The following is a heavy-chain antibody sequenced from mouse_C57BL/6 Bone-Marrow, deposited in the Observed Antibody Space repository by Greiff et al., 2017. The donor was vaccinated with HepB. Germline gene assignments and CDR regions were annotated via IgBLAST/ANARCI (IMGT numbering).Heavy chain of an antibody. CDR2: INPDSSTI. CDR3: AQEGRTYYAMDY. CDR1: GIDFSRYW. D-gene: IGHD3-3*01. V-gene: IGHV4-1*01. Sequence: DVKLQESGGGLVQPGGSLKLSCAASGIDFSRYWMSWVRRAPGKGLEWIGEINPDSSTINYAPSLKDKFIISRDNAKNTLYLQMSKVRSEDTALYYCAQEGRTYYAMDYWGQGTSVTVSS. J-gene: IGHJ4*01.